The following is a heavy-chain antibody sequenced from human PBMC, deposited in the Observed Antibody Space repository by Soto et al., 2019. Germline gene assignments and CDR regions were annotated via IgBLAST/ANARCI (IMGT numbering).Heavy chain of an antibody. CDR1: GYTLTELS. CDR3: ATGPFIAAAGTWVDY. D-gene: IGHD6-13*01. CDR2: FDPEDSET. J-gene: IGHJ4*02. V-gene: IGHV1-24*01. Sequence: ASVKVSCKVSGYTLTELSMHWVRQAPGKGLEWMGGFDPEDSETIYAQKFQGRVTMTEDTSTDTAYMELSSLRSEDTAVYYCATGPFIAAAGTWVDYWGQGTLVTVSS.